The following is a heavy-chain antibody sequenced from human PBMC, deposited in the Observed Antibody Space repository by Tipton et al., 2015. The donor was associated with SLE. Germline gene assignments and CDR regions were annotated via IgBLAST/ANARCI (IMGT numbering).Heavy chain of an antibody. D-gene: IGHD6-13*01. J-gene: IGHJ4*02. Sequence: TLSLTCTVSGGSISSSSYYWGWIRQPPGKGLEWIGSIYYSGSTYYNPSLKSRVTISVDTSKNQSSLKLSSVTAADTAVYYCARGSTGSSSWYYWGQGTLVTVSS. V-gene: IGHV4-39*07. CDR3: ARGSTGSSSWYY. CDR2: IYYSGST. CDR1: GGSISSSSYY.